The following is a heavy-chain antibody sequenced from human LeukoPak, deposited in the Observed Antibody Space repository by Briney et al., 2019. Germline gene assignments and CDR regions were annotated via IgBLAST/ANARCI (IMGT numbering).Heavy chain of an antibody. D-gene: IGHD3-22*01. CDR3: ARDLRDYYYDTSGHFFYYYMDV. Sequence: ASVKVSCTASGGTFSTYGISWVRQAPGQGLEWMGGIIPFFGTANYARKFQDRVTITADESTRTAYMELSSLRSEDTAVYYCARDLRDYYYDTSGHFFYYYMDVWGKGTTVTISS. CDR2: IIPFFGTA. V-gene: IGHV1-69*13. J-gene: IGHJ6*03. CDR1: GGTFSTYG.